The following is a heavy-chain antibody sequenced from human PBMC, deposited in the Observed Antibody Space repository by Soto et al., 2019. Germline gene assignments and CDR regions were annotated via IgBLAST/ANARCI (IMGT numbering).Heavy chain of an antibody. CDR1: GYSFTSYW. D-gene: IGHD3-9*01. J-gene: IGHJ4*02. CDR2: IYPGDSDT. Sequence: GESLKISCKGSGYSFTSYWIGWVRQMPGKGLEWMGIIYPGDSDTRYSPSFQGQVTISADKSISTAYLQWSSLKASDTAMYYCVRPRNSRRGNYDILTGSPYYFDYWGQGTLVTVSS. V-gene: IGHV5-51*01. CDR3: VRPRNSRRGNYDILTGSPYYFDY.